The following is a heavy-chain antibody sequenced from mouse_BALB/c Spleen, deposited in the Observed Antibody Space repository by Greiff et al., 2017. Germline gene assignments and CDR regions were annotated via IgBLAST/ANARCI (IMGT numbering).Heavy chain of an antibody. CDR1: GFTFSSYT. CDR3: ARQTVTTAWFAD. CDR2: ISSGGGST. D-gene: IGHD1-1*01. Sequence: DVMLVESGGGLVQPGGSLKLSCAASGFTFSSYTMSWVRQTPEKRLEWVAYISSGGGSTYYPDTVKGRFTISRDNAKNTLYLQMSSLKSEDTAMYYCARQTVTTAWFADWGQGTLVTVSA. J-gene: IGHJ3*01. V-gene: IGHV5-12-2*01.